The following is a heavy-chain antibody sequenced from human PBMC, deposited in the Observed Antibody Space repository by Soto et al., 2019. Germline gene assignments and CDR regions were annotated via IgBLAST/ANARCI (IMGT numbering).Heavy chain of an antibody. Sequence: TGGSLRLSCAASGFTFSSYGMHWVRQAPGKGLEWVAVITYDGSNKYYADSVKGRFTISRDNSKNTLYLQMNSLRAEDTAVYYCAKDFHSVRRIDYGDYSVDYWGQGTLVTVSS. V-gene: IGHV3-30*18. J-gene: IGHJ4*02. D-gene: IGHD4-17*01. CDR1: GFTFSSYG. CDR2: ITYDGSNK. CDR3: AKDFHSVRRIDYGDYSVDY.